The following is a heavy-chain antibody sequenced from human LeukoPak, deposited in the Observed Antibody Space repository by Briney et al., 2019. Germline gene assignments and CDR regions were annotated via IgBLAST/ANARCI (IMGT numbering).Heavy chain of an antibody. V-gene: IGHV3-11*04. CDR3: ARTTEGGYTYGYFYYYYMDV. J-gene: IGHJ6*03. CDR2: ISSSSSTI. Sequence: PGGSLRLSCAASGFTFSDFYMTWVRQAPGKGLEWVSYISSSSSTIYYADSVKGRFTISRDNAKNSLYLQLNSLRAEDTAVYYCARTTEGGYTYGYFYYYYMDVWGKGTTVTISS. D-gene: IGHD5-18*01. CDR1: GFTFSDFY.